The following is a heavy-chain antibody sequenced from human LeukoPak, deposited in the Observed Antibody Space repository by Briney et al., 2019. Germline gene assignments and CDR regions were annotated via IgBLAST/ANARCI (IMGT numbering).Heavy chain of an antibody. D-gene: IGHD3-22*01. V-gene: IGHV3-23*01. CDR3: AKSSYYDASGYYREYYFDY. J-gene: IGHJ4*02. CDR1: GFTFSNYA. Sequence: HAGGSLRLSCAASGFTFSNYAMSWVRQAPGKGLEWVSSISGSGGSTHYADSVKGRFTISRDKTKNTLYLQMNSLRAEDTAVYYCAKSSYYDASGYYREYYFDYWGQGTLVTVSS. CDR2: ISGSGGST.